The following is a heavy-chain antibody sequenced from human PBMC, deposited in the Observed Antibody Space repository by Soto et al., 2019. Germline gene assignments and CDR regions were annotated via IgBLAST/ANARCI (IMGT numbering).Heavy chain of an antibody. J-gene: IGHJ4*02. CDR3: AHIFASFDWLLDHPRH. D-gene: IGHD3-9*01. CDR2: IYWDDDK. V-gene: IGHV2-5*02. CDR1: GFSLTTSGGG. Sequence: QITLKESGPPLVKPTQTLTLTCTFSGFSLTTSGGGVGLIRHPPGKAREWLALIYWDDDKRYSPSLTCRLTITKDTSKMQVVLRITNTHTVDTATYYRAHIFASFDWLLDHPRHGGQGTLVTVSS.